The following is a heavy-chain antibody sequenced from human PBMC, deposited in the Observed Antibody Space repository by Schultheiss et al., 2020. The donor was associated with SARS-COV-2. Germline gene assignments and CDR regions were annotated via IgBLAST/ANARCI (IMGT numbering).Heavy chain of an antibody. D-gene: IGHD2-21*02. J-gene: IGHJ4*02. Sequence: GGSLRLSCAASGFTFSDYYMSWIRQAPGKGLEWVSCISADSTIIHYADSVKGRFTISRDNSKNTLYLQMNSLRAEDTAVYYCARGRRCGGDCYWFDYWGQGTLVTVSS. V-gene: IGHV3-11*04. CDR3: ARGRRCGGDCYWFDY. CDR2: ISADSTII. CDR1: GFTFSDYY.